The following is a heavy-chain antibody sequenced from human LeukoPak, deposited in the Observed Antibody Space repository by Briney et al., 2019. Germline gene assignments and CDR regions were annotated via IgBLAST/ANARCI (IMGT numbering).Heavy chain of an antibody. V-gene: IGHV3-48*01. CDR2: ISSRSSAI. Sequence: GSLRLSCAASGFTFSSYSMNWVRQAPGRGLEWLSYISSRSSAIYYADSVRGRFTISRDDAKNSLYLQMNSLRAEDTAVYYCARSPTTVTSHFDYWGQGTLDTVSS. J-gene: IGHJ4*02. CDR1: GFTFSSYS. D-gene: IGHD4-17*01. CDR3: ARSPTTVTSHFDY.